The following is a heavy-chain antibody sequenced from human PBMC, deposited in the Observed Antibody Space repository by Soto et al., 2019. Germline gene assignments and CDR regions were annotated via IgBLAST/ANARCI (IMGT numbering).Heavy chain of an antibody. V-gene: IGHV3-33*01. CDR1: GFTFSSYG. D-gene: IGHD6-13*01. CDR2: IWYDGSNK. Sequence: PGGSLRLSCAASGFTFSSYGMHWVRQAPGKGLEWVAVIWYDGSNKYYADSVKGRFTISRDNSKNTLYLQMNSLRAEDTAVYFCARDQWLAAAATQPDYWGQGTLVTDSS. J-gene: IGHJ4*02. CDR3: ARDQWLAAAATQPDY.